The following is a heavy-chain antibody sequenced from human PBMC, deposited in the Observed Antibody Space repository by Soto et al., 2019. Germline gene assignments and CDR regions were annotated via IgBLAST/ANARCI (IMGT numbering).Heavy chain of an antibody. V-gene: IGHV3-30*18. CDR2: ISYDGSNK. J-gene: IGHJ4*02. CDR3: AKDVWGGTGTDY. D-gene: IGHD3-16*01. CDR1: GFTFSSYG. Sequence: PGGSLRLSCAASGFTFSSYGMHWVRQAPGKGLEWVAVISYDGSNKYYADSVKGRFTISRDNSKNTLYLQMNSLRAEDTAVYYCAKDVWGGTGTDYWGQGTLVTVSS.